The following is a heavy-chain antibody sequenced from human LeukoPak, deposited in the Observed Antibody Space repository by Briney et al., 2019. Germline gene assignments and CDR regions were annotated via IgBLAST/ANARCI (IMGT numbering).Heavy chain of an antibody. D-gene: IGHD3-10*01. J-gene: IGHJ4*02. V-gene: IGHV4-34*01. CDR1: GGSFSDYY. CDR3: ARDFAYGSGSHPLDY. Sequence: SETLSLTCAVYGGSFSDYYWTWIRQPPGKGLEWIGEINHSGSTNYNPSLKSRVTISVDTSKNQFSLKLSSVTAADTAVYYCARDFAYGSGSHPLDYWGQGTLVTVSS. CDR2: INHSGST.